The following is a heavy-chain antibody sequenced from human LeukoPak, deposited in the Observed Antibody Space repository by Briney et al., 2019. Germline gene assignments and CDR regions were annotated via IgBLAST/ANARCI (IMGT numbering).Heavy chain of an antibody. CDR3: ARGGSGSYYFGY. J-gene: IGHJ4*02. CDR2: IYYSGST. CDR1: GGSISSYY. D-gene: IGHD3-10*01. V-gene: IGHV4-59*08. Sequence: PSETLFLTCTVSGGSISSYYWSWIRQPPGKGLEWIGYIYYSGSTNYNPSLKSRVTISVDTSKNQFSLKLSSVTAADTAVYYCARGGSGSYYFGYWGQGTLVTVSS.